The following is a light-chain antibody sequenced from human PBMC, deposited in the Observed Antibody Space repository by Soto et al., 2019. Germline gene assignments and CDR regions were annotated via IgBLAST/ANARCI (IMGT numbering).Light chain of an antibody. J-gene: IGKJ1*01. V-gene: IGKV3-11*01. CDR1: QSVSSY. CDR3: HHSSNGPET. CDR2: AAS. Sequence: EIVLTQSPATLSLSPGERATLSCRASQSVSSYLAWYQQKPGQAPRLLIYAASNRATGIPARFSGSGSGTEFTLAISRLKPKEFAVYYCHHSSNGPETFGPGTKVDI.